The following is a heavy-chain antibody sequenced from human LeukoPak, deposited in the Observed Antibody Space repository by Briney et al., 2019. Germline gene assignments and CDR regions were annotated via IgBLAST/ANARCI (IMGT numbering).Heavy chain of an antibody. V-gene: IGHV3-48*01. Sequence: GGSLRLSXVASGFTFSSYSMNWVRQSQGKGLEWVSYISSSSDTIYYADSVKGRFTISRDNANNSLYLQMNSLRAEDTAVYYCARDGFDFWSGYPTTVDYWGQGTLVTVSS. D-gene: IGHD3-3*01. CDR2: ISSSSDTI. J-gene: IGHJ4*02. CDR3: ARDGFDFWSGYPTTVDY. CDR1: GFTFSSYS.